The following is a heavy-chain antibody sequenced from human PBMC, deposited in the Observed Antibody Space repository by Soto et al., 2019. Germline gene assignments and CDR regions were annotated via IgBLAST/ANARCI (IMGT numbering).Heavy chain of an antibody. CDR1: GFTFSSYA. Sequence: GSLRLSCAASGFTFSSYAMSWVRQAPGKGLEWVSAISGSGGSTYYADSVKGRFTISRDNSKNTLYLQMNSLRAEDTAVYYCAKDLSCSGGSCYSLYAFDIWGQGTMVTVSS. V-gene: IGHV3-23*01. J-gene: IGHJ3*02. D-gene: IGHD2-15*01. CDR3: AKDLSCSGGSCYSLYAFDI. CDR2: ISGSGGST.